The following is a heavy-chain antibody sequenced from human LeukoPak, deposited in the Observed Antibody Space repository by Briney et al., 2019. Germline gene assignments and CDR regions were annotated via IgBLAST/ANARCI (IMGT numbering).Heavy chain of an antibody. V-gene: IGHV3-7*01. D-gene: IGHD3-10*01. Sequence: GGSLRLSCVVSGLTFSNYWMIWVRQAPGKGLESVAIVNEDGSAKYYLDSVKGRFTISRDNARNSLYLEMNSLRAEDTAVYYCARDVYYGSGTFGYWGQGTLVTVSS. CDR2: VNEDGSAK. J-gene: IGHJ4*02. CDR1: GLTFSNYW. CDR3: ARDVYYGSGTFGY.